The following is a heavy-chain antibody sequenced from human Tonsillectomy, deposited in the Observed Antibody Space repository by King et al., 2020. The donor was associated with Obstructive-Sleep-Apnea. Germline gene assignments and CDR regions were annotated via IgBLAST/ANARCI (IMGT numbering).Heavy chain of an antibody. V-gene: IGHV3-48*04. CDR2: ISSSSSTI. CDR3: AKSGYSSGWYVDY. D-gene: IGHD6-19*01. CDR1: GFTFSSYS. J-gene: IGHJ4*02. Sequence: DVQLVESGGGLVQPGGSLRLSCAASGFTFSSYSMNWVRQAPGKGLEWVSSISSSSSTIYYADSVKGRFTISRDNAKNSLYLQMNSLRAEDTAVYYCAKSGYSSGWYVDYWGQGTLVTVSS.